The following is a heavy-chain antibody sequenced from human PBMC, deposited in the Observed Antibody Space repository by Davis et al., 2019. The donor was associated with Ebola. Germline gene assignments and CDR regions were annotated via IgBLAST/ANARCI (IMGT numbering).Heavy chain of an antibody. D-gene: IGHD6-6*01. CDR2: ISASGADI. CDR1: GFTFSNYA. V-gene: IGHV3-23*01. Sequence: PGGSLRLSCAASGFTFSNYAMSWVRQAPGGGLEWVSGISASGADIKYADSVRGRFSISRDDSRNTVYLEMYSLRVEDTAVYYCAKTGRKTWYSDSSGGPHAFDSWGQGTLVTVSS. J-gene: IGHJ4*02. CDR3: AKTGRKTWYSDSSGGPHAFDS.